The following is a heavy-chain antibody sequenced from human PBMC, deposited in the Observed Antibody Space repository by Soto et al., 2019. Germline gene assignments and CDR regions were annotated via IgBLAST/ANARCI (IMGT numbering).Heavy chain of an antibody. V-gene: IGHV5-10-1*01. J-gene: IGHJ6*02. D-gene: IGHD1-26*01. CDR2: IDPSDSYT. Sequence: GESLKISCKGSGYNFTSYWISWVRQMPGKGLEWMGKIDPSDSYTDYSPSFQGHVTISADKSISTAYLQWSSLKASDTAMYYCARVTTYYYYGMDVWGQGTTVTVSS. CDR3: ARVTTYYYYGMDV. CDR1: GYNFTSYW.